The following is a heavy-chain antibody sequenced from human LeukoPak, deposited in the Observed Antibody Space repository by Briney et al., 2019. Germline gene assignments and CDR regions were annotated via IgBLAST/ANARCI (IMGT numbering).Heavy chain of an antibody. CDR1: RFTFSSYE. CDR3: ARGFTSGSSNLDY. D-gene: IGHD1-26*01. Sequence: PGGSLRLSCAASRFTFSSYEMNWVRQAPGKGLEWVSYISSSGSTIYYADSVKGRFTISRDNAKNSLYLQMNGLRAEDTAVYYCARGFTSGSSNLDYWGQGTLVTVSS. V-gene: IGHV3-48*03. CDR2: ISSSGSTI. J-gene: IGHJ4*02.